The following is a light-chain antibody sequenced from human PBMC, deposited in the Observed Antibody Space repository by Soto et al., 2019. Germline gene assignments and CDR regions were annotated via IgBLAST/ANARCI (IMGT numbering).Light chain of an antibody. J-gene: IGKJ4*01. V-gene: IGKV3-11*01. Sequence: EIVMTQSPATLSVSPGERATISCLASQSVSSYLAWYQQKPGQAPRLLIYDASNRATGIPARFSGSGSGTDFTLTISGPEPEDFAVYYCQQRSSWPLTFGGGTKVDI. CDR1: QSVSSY. CDR3: QQRSSWPLT. CDR2: DAS.